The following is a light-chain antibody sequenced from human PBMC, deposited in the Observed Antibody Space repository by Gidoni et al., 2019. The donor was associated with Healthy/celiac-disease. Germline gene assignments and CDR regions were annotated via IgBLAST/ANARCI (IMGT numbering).Light chain of an antibody. CDR2: DVS. J-gene: IGLJ2*01. V-gene: IGLV2-11*01. CDR1: SSDVGGYNY. CDR3: CSYAGSYTFEVV. Sequence: QSALTQPRSVSGSPGQSVTISCTGTSSDVGGYNYVSWYQQHPGKTPKLMIYDVSKRPSGVPDRVSGSKSGNTASLTISWLQAEDEADYYCCSYAGSYTFEVVFGGGTKLTVL.